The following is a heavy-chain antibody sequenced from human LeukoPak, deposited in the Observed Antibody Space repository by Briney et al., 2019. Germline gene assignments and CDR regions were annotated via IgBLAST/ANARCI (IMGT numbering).Heavy chain of an antibody. J-gene: IGHJ4*02. Sequence: GGSLRLSCAASGFTFSSYGMHWVRQAPGKGLEWVAFIRYDGSNKYYADSVKGRFTISRDNSKNTLYLQMNSLRAEDTAVYYCAGRGSSWTGTWDYWGQGTLVTVSS. CDR3: AGRGSSWTGTWDY. CDR2: IRYDGSNK. V-gene: IGHV3-30*02. D-gene: IGHD6-13*01. CDR1: GFTFSSYG.